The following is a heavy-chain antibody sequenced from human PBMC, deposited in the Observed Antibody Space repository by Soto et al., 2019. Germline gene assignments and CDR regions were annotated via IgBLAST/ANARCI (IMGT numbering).Heavy chain of an antibody. Sequence: EVQLLESGGGLVQPGGSLRLSCAASGFTFSSYAMSWVRQAPGKGLEWVSAISGSGGSTYYADSVKGRFTISRDNSKDTLYLQVNSLRAEDTAVYYGAKPGVFDWLTGAVCIWGQGTMVTVSS. CDR2: ISGSGGST. CDR1: GFTFSSYA. CDR3: AKPGVFDWLTGAVCI. D-gene: IGHD3-9*01. V-gene: IGHV3-23*01. J-gene: IGHJ3*02.